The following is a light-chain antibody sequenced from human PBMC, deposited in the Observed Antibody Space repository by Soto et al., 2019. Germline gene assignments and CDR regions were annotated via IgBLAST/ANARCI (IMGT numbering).Light chain of an antibody. J-gene: IGLJ3*02. CDR3: TSYTSSSTGV. CDR1: SSDVGAYKY. V-gene: IGLV2-14*01. Sequence: QSALTQPASVSGSPGQSITISCTGTSSDVGAYKYVSWYQQHPGKVPKLMIYEDTNRPSGVSNRFSGSKSGNTASLTISGLQAEDEADYYCTSYTSSSTGVFGGGPKVTVL. CDR2: EDT.